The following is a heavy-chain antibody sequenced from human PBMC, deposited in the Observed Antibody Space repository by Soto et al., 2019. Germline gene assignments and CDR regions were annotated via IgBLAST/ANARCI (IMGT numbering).Heavy chain of an antibody. CDR3: AGTVVGATGRYYYGMDV. CDR1: GGTFSSYA. D-gene: IGHD1-26*01. CDR2: IIPIFGTA. V-gene: IGHV1-69*13. Sequence: SVKVSCKASGGTFSSYAISWVRQAPGQGLEWMGGIIPIFGTANYAQKFQGRATITADESTSTAYMELSSLRSEDTAVYYCAGTVVGATGRYYYGMDVWGQGTTVTVSS. J-gene: IGHJ6*02.